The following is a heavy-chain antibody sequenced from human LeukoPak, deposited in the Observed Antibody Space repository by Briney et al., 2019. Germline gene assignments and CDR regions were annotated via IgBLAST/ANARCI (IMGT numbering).Heavy chain of an antibody. CDR1: GGSISSGDYY. Sequence: SQTLSLTCTVSGGSISSGDYYWSWIRQPPGKGLDWIGHIYYSGSTYYNPSLKSRVTISVDTSKNQFSLKLSSVTAADTAVYYCARDNSSGWYKNGWYFDLWGRGTLVTVSS. CDR2: IYYSGST. V-gene: IGHV4-30-4*08. J-gene: IGHJ2*01. CDR3: ARDNSSGWYKNGWYFDL. D-gene: IGHD6-19*01.